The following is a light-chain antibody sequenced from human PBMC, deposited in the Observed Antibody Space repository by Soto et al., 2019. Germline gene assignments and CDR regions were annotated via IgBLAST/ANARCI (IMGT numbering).Light chain of an antibody. CDR3: GTWDNSLSASV. V-gene: IGLV2-14*03. CDR1: SSDVGAFNY. Sequence: QSALTQPASVSGSPGQAITISCSGTSSDVGAFNYVSWYQQHPGKAPKLMIYDVSNRPSGVSNRFSGSKSGNTASLTISGLRAEDEADYYCGTWDNSLSASVFGTGTKVTVL. J-gene: IGLJ1*01. CDR2: DVS.